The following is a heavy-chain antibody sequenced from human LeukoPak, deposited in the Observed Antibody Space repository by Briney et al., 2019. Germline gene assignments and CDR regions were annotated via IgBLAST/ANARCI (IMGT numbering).Heavy chain of an antibody. D-gene: IGHD2-21*01. Sequence: ASVKVSCKASGYTFTGYYMHWVRQAPGQGLEWMGRINPNSGGTNYAQKFQGRVTMTRDTSISTAYMELSRLRSDDTAVYYCARGSGGGGGIAAPLDNWFDPWGQGTLVTVSS. J-gene: IGHJ5*02. CDR2: INPNSGGT. CDR3: ARGSGGGGGIAAPLDNWFDP. CDR1: GYTFTGYY. V-gene: IGHV1-2*06.